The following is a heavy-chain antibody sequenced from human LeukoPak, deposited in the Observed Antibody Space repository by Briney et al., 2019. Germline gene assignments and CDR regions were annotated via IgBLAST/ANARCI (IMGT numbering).Heavy chain of an antibody. V-gene: IGHV3-21*04. Sequence: PGGSLRLSCAASGFTFNNYSMHWVRQAPGKGLEWVSSISSSSNYIYYADSVKGRFTISRDNSKNTLYLQMNSLRAEDTAVYYCARGGSYLSAFDIWGQGTMVTVSS. D-gene: IGHD1-26*01. CDR3: ARGGSYLSAFDI. CDR2: ISSSSNYI. CDR1: GFTFNNYS. J-gene: IGHJ3*02.